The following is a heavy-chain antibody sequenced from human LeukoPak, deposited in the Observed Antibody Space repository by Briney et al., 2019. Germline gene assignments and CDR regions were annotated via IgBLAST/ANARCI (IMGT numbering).Heavy chain of an antibody. Sequence: PGGSLRLSCAASGFTFSSYGMHWVRQAPGKGLEWVAFIRYDGSNKYYADSVKGRFTISRDNSKNTLYLQMNSLRAEDTAVYYCARDLSSSARLSTWRDYYMDVWGKGTTVTVSS. D-gene: IGHD6-6*01. CDR3: ARDLSSSARLSTWRDYYMDV. V-gene: IGHV3-30*02. CDR1: GFTFSSYG. J-gene: IGHJ6*03. CDR2: IRYDGSNK.